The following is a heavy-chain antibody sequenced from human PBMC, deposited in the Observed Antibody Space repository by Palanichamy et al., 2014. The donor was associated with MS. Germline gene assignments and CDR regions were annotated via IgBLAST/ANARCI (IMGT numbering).Heavy chain of an antibody. CDR3: ARSEPMVRGVNSYGMDV. CDR1: GFTVSSNY. CDR2: IYSGGST. Sequence: EVQLVESGGGLVQPGGSLRLSCVASGFTVSSNYMSWVRQAPGKGLEWVSVIYSGGSTYYADSVKGRFTISRDNSKNTLYLQMNSLRAEDTAVYYCARSEPMVRGVNSYGMDVWGQGTTVTVSS. J-gene: IGHJ6*02. D-gene: IGHD3-10*01. V-gene: IGHV3-66*02.